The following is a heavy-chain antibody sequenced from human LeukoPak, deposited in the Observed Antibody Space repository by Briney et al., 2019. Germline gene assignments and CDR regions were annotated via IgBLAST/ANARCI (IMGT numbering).Heavy chain of an antibody. D-gene: IGHD5-24*01. CDR3: ARSRDGYNLSDY. Sequence: SETLSLTCTVSGGSISSGSYYWSWIRQPAGKGLEWIGYIYYSGSTNYNPSLKSRVTISVDTSKNQFSLKLSSVTAADTAVYYCARSRDGYNLSDYWGQGTLVTVSS. CDR1: GGSISSGSYY. J-gene: IGHJ4*02. V-gene: IGHV4-61*10. CDR2: IYYSGST.